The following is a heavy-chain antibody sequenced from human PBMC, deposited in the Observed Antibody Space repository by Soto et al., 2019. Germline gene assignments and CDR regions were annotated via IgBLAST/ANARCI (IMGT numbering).Heavy chain of an antibody. CDR3: AKDGNWLDVYYDV. CDR2: VSASGRRR. J-gene: IGHJ1*01. Sequence: EVQLLESGGGLVQPGGSLRLSCVGSGIEFSNYAMSWVRQAPGKGLEWVSIVSASGRRRYHADSVKGRFTISRDTAKNTLYLHMTNLRAEDTAVYYCAKDGNWLDVYYDVWRQGTPVTVAS. D-gene: IGHD3-16*01. V-gene: IGHV3-23*01. CDR1: GIEFSNYA.